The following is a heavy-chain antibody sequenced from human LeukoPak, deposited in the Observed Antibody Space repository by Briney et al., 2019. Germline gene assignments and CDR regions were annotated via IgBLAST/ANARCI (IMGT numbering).Heavy chain of an antibody. D-gene: IGHD3-16*01. CDR1: GDSISSGGYY. V-gene: IGHV4-30-2*01. CDR3: ARRGNWGYYYYYMDV. CDR2: VHHSGSS. J-gene: IGHJ6*03. Sequence: PSETLSLTCTVSGDSISSGGYYWSWIRQPPGKGLEWIGYVHHSGSSFYNPSLKSRVTIPVDTSKNQFSLKLSSVTAADTAVYYCARRGNWGYYYYYMDVWGKGTTVTVSS.